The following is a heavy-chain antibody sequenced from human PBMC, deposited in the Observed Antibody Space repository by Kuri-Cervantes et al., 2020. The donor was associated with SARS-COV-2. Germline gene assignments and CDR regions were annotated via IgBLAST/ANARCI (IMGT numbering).Heavy chain of an antibody. J-gene: IGHJ4*02. Sequence: SVKVSCKASGGTFSSYAVSWVRQAPGQGLEWMGGIIPIFGTANYAQKFQGRVTITADKSTSTAYMELSSLRSEDTAVYYCARFGSQEDGYNSGNYWGQGTLVTVSS. V-gene: IGHV1-69*06. D-gene: IGHD5-24*01. CDR2: IIPIFGTA. CDR1: GGTFSSYA. CDR3: ARFGSQEDGYNSGNY.